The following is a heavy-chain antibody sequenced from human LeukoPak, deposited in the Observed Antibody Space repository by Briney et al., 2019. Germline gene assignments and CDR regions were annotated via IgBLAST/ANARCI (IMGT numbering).Heavy chain of an antibody. CDR2: ISYDGSNK. D-gene: IGHD1-26*01. J-gene: IGHJ4*02. V-gene: IGHV3-30-3*01. CDR3: ARAPKWGLLGYFDY. Sequence: GGSLRLSCAASGFTFSSYAMHWVRQAPGKGLEWVAVISYDGSNKYYADSVKGRFTISRDNSKNTLYLQMNSLRAEDTAVYYCARAPKWGLLGYFDYWGQGTLVTVSS. CDR1: GFTFSSYA.